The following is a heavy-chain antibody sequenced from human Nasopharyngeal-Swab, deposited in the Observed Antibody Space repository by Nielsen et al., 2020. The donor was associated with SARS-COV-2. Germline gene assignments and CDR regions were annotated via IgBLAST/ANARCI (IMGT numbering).Heavy chain of an antibody. Sequence: ASVKVSCKVSGDTLTELSMHWVRQAPGKGLEWMGGFDPRDGQTVYAQEFQGRVTMTEDTSTDTAYMELSGLTSDDTAVYYCATDRRWNYYYGMEVWGQGTTVTVSS. CDR3: ATDRRWNYYYGMEV. CDR2: FDPRDGQT. CDR1: GDTLTELS. V-gene: IGHV1-24*01. D-gene: IGHD2-15*01. J-gene: IGHJ6*02.